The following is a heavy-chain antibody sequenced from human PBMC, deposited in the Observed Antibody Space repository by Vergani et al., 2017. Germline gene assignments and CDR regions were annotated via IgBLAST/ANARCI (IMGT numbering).Heavy chain of an antibody. Sequence: EVQLVQSGAEVKKPGASVTTSCKGSGYTFTSYWIGWVRQMPGKGLEWMGIIYPGDSDTRYSPSFQGQVTISADKSISTAYLQWSSLKASDTAMYYCSRRGYSGYDPLDYWGQGTLVTVSS. CDR1: GYTFTSYW. CDR2: IYPGDSDT. V-gene: IGHV5-51*01. J-gene: IGHJ4*02. CDR3: SRRGYSGYDPLDY. D-gene: IGHD5-12*01.